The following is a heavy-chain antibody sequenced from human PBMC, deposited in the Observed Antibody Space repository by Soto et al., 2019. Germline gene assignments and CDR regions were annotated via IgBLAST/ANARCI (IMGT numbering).Heavy chain of an antibody. Sequence: QVQLQESGPGLVKPSETLSLTCTVSGGSISSYYWSWIRQPPGKGLEWIGYIYYSGSTNYNPSLKRRVTIPVDTSKNQFSLKLSSVTAADTAVYYCARRYASCFDYWGQGTLVTVSS. CDR3: ARRYASCFDY. CDR2: IYYSGST. D-gene: IGHD2-2*01. V-gene: IGHV4-59*08. CDR1: GGSISSYY. J-gene: IGHJ4*02.